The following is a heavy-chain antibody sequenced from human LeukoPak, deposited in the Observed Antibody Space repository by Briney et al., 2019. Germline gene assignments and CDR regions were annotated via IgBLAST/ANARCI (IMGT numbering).Heavy chain of an antibody. Sequence: SLKVSCKASGGTFSSYAISWVRQAPGQGLEWMGGIITIVGTPNYAQKFQGRVTNTADESTSTAYMELSSLRSEDTAVYYCARAPIMITFGGVISQLGLASGRLDYWGQGTLVTV. J-gene: IGHJ4*02. V-gene: IGHV1-69*13. CDR2: IITIVGTP. CDR3: ARAPIMITFGGVISQLGLASGRLDY. CDR1: GGTFSSYA. D-gene: IGHD3-16*02.